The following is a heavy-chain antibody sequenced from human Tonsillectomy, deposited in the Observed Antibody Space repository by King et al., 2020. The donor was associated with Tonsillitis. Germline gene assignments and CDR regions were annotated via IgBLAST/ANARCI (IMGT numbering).Heavy chain of an antibody. CDR1: EFTFSTYS. Sequence: EVQLVESGGGLVKPGGSLRLSCAASEFTFSTYSMNWVRQAPGKGLEWVSSISSSSTYMYYADSVRGRFTISRDNAKNSLYLQMNSLRAEDTAVYYCARQDYAGGTFDIWGQGTLVTVSS. CDR2: ISSSSTYM. V-gene: IGHV3-21*01. CDR3: ARQDYAGGTFDI. D-gene: IGHD4-23*01. J-gene: IGHJ3*02.